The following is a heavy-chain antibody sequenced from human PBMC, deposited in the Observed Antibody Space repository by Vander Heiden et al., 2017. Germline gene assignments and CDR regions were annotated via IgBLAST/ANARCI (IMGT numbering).Heavy chain of an antibody. CDR1: GGSISSSSYY. D-gene: IGHD6-6*01. Sequence: QLQLQESGPGLVKPSETLSLTCTVSGGSISSSSYYWGWIRQPPGKGLEWIGSIYYSGSTYYNPSLKSRVTISVDTSKNQFSLKLSSVTAADTAVYYCARLLKYSSSPDYWGQGTLVTVSS. V-gene: IGHV4-39*01. J-gene: IGHJ4*02. CDR3: ARLLKYSSSPDY. CDR2: IYYSGST.